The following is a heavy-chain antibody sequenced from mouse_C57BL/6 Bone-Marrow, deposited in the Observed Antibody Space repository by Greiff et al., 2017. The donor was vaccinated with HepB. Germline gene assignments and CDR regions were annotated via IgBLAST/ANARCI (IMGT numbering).Heavy chain of an antibody. CDR3: ARSLLSAY. CDR1: GYTFTDYY. D-gene: IGHD1-1*01. J-gene: IGHJ3*01. Sequence: EVQVVESGPELVKPGASVKISCKASGYTFTDYYMNWVKQSHGKSLEWIGDINPNNGGTSYNQKFKGKATLTVDKSSSTAYMELRSLTSEDSAVYYCARSLLSAYWGQGTLVTVSA. CDR2: INPNNGGT. V-gene: IGHV1-26*01.